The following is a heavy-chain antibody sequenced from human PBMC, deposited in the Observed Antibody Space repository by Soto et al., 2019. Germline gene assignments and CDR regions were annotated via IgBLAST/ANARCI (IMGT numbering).Heavy chain of an antibody. Sequence: EVQLLESGGGLVQPGGSLRLSCAASGFTFSSYAMSWFRQDPGKGLEWVSSISGSGVSTYYADSVKGRFTLSRDNSKNTAYLQMNSLRAEDTAVYYCAKESTVTSFLFDYWGQGTQVTVSS. D-gene: IGHD4-17*01. V-gene: IGHV3-23*01. J-gene: IGHJ4*02. CDR3: AKESTVTSFLFDY. CDR1: GFTFSSYA. CDR2: ISGSGVST.